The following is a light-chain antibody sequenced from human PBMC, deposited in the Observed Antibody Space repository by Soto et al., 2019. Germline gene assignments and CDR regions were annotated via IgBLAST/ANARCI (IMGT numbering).Light chain of an antibody. J-gene: IGKJ4*01. CDR1: EDINNN. CDR2: DAS. V-gene: IGKV1-33*01. Sequence: DIPMTQSPSSLSASVGDRVTITCQASEDINNNLNWYQQKPGEAPKLLISDASNLETGVPSRFRGGGSVTHFTFTISSLQPEDIATYYCQHFHHLPVTFGGGTKVE. CDR3: QHFHHLPVT.